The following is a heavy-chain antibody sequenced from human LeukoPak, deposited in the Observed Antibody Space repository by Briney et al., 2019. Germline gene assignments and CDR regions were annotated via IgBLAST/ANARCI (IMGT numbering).Heavy chain of an antibody. V-gene: IGHV4-39*07. CDR3: ARDVTVRGSPYRRYFDF. D-gene: IGHD3-10*01. CDR2: LYDAGNT. CDR1: GASITSSNYY. J-gene: IGHJ4*02. Sequence: SETLSVTCTVSGASITSSNYYWAWIRQPPGKGLEWMGSLYDAGNTYYNTSLKSRVAISVDTAKKQVSLRLTSLTAADTAVYYCARDVTVRGSPYRRYFDFWGQGSLVAVSS.